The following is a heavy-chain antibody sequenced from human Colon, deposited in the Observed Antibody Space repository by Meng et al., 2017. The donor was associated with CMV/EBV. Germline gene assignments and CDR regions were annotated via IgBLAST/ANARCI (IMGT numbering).Heavy chain of an antibody. Sequence: SVKVSCKASGGTLSSYAISWVRQAPGQGLEWMGGIIPIFGTANYAQKFQGRVTITTDESTSTAYMELSSLRSEDTAVYYCARYGSGSYAGSLWGQGTMVTVSS. CDR3: ARYGSGSYAGSL. V-gene: IGHV1-69*05. D-gene: IGHD3-10*01. CDR1: GGTLSSYA. J-gene: IGHJ3*01. CDR2: IIPIFGTA.